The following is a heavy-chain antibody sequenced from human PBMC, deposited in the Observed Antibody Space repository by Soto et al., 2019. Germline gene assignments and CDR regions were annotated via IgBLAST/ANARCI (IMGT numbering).Heavy chain of an antibody. Sequence: SETLSLTCTVSGGSISSYYWSWIRQPPGKGLEWIGYIYYSGSTNYNPSLKSRVTISVDTSKNQFSLKLSSVTAADTAVYYCARAKTRGYYDILTGYEPLFDYWGQGTLVTLSS. CDR1: GGSISSYY. V-gene: IGHV4-59*01. CDR2: IYYSGST. J-gene: IGHJ4*02. D-gene: IGHD3-9*01. CDR3: ARAKTRGYYDILTGYEPLFDY.